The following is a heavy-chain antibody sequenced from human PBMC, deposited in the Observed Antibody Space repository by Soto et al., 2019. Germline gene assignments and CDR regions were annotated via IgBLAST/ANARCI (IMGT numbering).Heavy chain of an antibody. CDR2: IWYDGSNK. J-gene: IGHJ4*02. V-gene: IGHV3-33*01. D-gene: IGHD3-22*01. Sequence: PGGSLRLSCAASGFTFSSYGMHWVRQAPGKGLEWVAVIWYDGSNKYYADSVKGRFTISRDNSKNTLYLQMNSLRAEDTAVYYYASNLYYYDSSGYHATGGDYWGQGTLVTVSS. CDR3: ASNLYYYDSSGYHATGGDY. CDR1: GFTFSSYG.